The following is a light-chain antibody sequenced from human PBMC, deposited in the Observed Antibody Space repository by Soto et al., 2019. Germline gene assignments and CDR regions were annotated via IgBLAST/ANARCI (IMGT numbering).Light chain of an antibody. J-gene: IGKJ1*01. CDR3: QQYNNWPTWT. Sequence: DILLTQSPVTLSWSPGERATLAWTGSESVGSNLAWYQQQPGQAPRLLIYGAYTRATGIPARFSGSGSGTEFTPTISSLQSEDFAVYYCQQYNNWPTWTCGQGTKVDIK. V-gene: IGKV3-15*01. CDR1: ESVGSN. CDR2: GAY.